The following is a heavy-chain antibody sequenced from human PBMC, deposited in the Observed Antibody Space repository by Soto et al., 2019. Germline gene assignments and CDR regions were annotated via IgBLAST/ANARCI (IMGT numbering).Heavy chain of an antibody. CDR2: MNPNSGNT. J-gene: IGHJ4*02. V-gene: IGHV1-8*01. Sequence: ASVKVSCKASGYTFTSYDINWVRQATGQGLEWTGWMNPNSGNTGYAQKFQGRVTMTRNTSISTAYMELSSLRSEDTAVYYCARAFVTIFGVVTLAFDYWGQGTLVTVSS. CDR1: GYTFTSYD. CDR3: ARAFVTIFGVVTLAFDY. D-gene: IGHD3-3*01.